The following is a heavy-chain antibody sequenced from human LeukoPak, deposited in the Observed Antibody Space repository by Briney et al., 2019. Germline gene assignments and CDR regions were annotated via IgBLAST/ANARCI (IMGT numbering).Heavy chain of an antibody. CDR3: ARGSRIAARPRWFNP. D-gene: IGHD6-6*01. V-gene: IGHV4-34*01. CDR2: INHSGRN. Sequence: PSETLSLICAVYGDSFNGYYWSGLRQPPGKALEWIGEINHSGRNNYNPSLKSRVTISVDTSKNQFSLELSSVTAADTAVYYCARGSRIAARPRWFNPWGQGTLVTVSS. CDR1: GDSFNGYY. J-gene: IGHJ5*02.